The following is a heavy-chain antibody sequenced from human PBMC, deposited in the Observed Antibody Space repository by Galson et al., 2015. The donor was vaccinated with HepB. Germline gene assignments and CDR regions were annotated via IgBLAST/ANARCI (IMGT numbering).Heavy chain of an antibody. D-gene: IGHD4-17*01. V-gene: IGHV3-30*18. Sequence: SLRLSCAASGFTFSSYGMHWVRQAPGKGLEWVAVISYDGSNKYYADSVKDRFTISRDNSKNTLYLQMNSLRAEDTAVYYCAKGSWHHGYGDYVGPGDDAFDIWGQGTMVTVSS. CDR1: GFTFSSYG. CDR3: AKGSWHHGYGDYVGPGDDAFDI. J-gene: IGHJ3*02. CDR2: ISYDGSNK.